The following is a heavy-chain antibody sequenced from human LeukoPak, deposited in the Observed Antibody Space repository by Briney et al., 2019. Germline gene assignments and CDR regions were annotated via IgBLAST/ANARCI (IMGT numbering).Heavy chain of an antibody. V-gene: IGHV1-18*01. CDR1: GYTFTPFA. CDR3: ARDRQWLLFPYFDY. D-gene: IGHD6-19*01. CDR2: ISPYNGNT. Sequence: SVTVSCKTSGYTFTPFAIHWVGQAPGQGPDWLGWISPYNGNTKYAQYFQGSLALITDTSTNTAFMELTSLRSDDTGVYYCARDRQWLLFPYFDYWGQGTLVTVSS. J-gene: IGHJ4*02.